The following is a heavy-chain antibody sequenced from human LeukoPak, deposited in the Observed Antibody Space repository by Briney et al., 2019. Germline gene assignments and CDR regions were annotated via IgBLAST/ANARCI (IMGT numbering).Heavy chain of an antibody. D-gene: IGHD4-17*01. CDR2: IYTSGST. V-gene: IGHV4-61*02. CDR1: GGSISSGSYY. Sequence: SETLSLTCTVSGGSISSGSYYWSWIRQPAGKGLEWIGRIYTSGSTNYNPSLKSRVTISVDTSKNQFSLKLSSVTAADTAVYYCARRRGGSTVTYYFDYWGQGTLVTVSS. CDR3: ARRRGGSTVTYYFDY. J-gene: IGHJ4*02.